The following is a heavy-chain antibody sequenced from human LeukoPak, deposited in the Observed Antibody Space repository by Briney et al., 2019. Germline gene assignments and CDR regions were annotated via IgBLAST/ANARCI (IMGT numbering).Heavy chain of an antibody. V-gene: IGHV3-23*01. D-gene: IGHD3-22*01. CDR3: AKGVFYYYDSSGPYYFDY. Sequence: PGGSLRLSCAASGFTFSSYAMSWVRQAPGKGLEWVSAISGSGGSTYYADSVKGRFTISRDNSKNTLYLQMNSLRAEDTPVYYCAKGVFYYYDSSGPYYFDYWGQGTLVTVSS. CDR2: ISGSGGST. J-gene: IGHJ4*02. CDR1: GFTFSSYA.